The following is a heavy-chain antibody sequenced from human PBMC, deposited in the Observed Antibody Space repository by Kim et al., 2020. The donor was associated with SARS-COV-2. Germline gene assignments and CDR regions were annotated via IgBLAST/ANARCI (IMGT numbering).Heavy chain of an antibody. CDR2: INTNNGNP. CDR3: AVASAKVVDAFDV. J-gene: IGHJ3*01. Sequence: ASVKVSCKGSGYIFTSYAVNWVRQAPGQGLEWMGWINTNNGNPTYAQGFTGRFVFSSDTSVTTAYLEIGSLKAADTAVYYCAVASAKVVDAFDVWGQGTM. V-gene: IGHV7-4-1*01. D-gene: IGHD2-15*01. CDR1: GYIFTSYA.